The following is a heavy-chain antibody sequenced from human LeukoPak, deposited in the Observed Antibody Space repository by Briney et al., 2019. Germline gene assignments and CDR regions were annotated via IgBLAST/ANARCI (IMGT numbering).Heavy chain of an antibody. J-gene: IGHJ6*03. Sequence: ASVKVSCEASGYTFTSYDINWVRQATGQGLEWMGWMNPNSGNTGYAQKFQGRVTMTRNASISTAYMELSSLRSEDTAVYYCARGREGLGWLQFGRFSGHYYYYMDVWGKGTTVTISS. CDR2: MNPNSGNT. D-gene: IGHD5-24*01. CDR1: GYTFTSYD. V-gene: IGHV1-8*01. CDR3: ARGREGLGWLQFGRFSGHYYYYMDV.